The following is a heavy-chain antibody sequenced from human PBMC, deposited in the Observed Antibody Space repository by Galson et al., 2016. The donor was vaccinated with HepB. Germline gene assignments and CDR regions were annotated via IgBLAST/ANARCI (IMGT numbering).Heavy chain of an antibody. CDR2: IWNDGRNQ. J-gene: IGHJ4*02. CDR1: GFSLGTYG. V-gene: IGHV3-33*01. Sequence: SLRLSCAASGFSLGTYGMHWVRQAPGKGLEWVAVIWNDGRNQYYADSVKGRFTISGDNSKNTLYVQMNSLRAEDTAVYYCARDRGYRSRFLEWQFDFLGQGTLVTVSS. D-gene: IGHD3-3*01. CDR3: ARDRGYRSRFLEWQFDF.